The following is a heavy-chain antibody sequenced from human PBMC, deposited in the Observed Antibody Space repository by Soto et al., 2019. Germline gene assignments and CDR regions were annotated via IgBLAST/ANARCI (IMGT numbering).Heavy chain of an antibody. D-gene: IGHD3-3*01. CDR2: IIPIFGTA. CDR1: GGTFSSYA. J-gene: IGHJ6*02. CDR3: VSCFWIGYYYYYGMDV. Sequence: ASVKVSCKASGGTFSSYAISWVRQAPGQGLEWMGGIIPIFGTANYAQKFQGRVTITADESTSTAYMELSSLRSEDTAVYYCVSCFWIGYYYYYGMDVWGQGTTVTVSS. V-gene: IGHV1-69*13.